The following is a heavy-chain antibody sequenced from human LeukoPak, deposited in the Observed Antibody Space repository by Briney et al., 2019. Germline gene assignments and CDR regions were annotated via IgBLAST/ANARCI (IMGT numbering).Heavy chain of an antibody. J-gene: IGHJ6*02. V-gene: IGHV3-23*01. Sequence: PGGSLRLSCAASGFTFSSYAMSWVRQAPGKGLEWVSAISGSGGSTYYADSVKGRFTISRDNSKNTLYLQMNSLRAEDTAVYYCARAREAPGYYDSSGYPEGYYYYGMDVWGQGTTVTVSS. D-gene: IGHD3-22*01. CDR2: ISGSGGST. CDR1: GFTFSSYA. CDR3: ARAREAPGYYDSSGYPEGYYYYGMDV.